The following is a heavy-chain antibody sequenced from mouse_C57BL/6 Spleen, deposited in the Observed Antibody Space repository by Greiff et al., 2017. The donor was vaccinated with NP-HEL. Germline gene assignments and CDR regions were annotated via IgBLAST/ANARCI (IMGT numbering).Heavy chain of an antibody. CDR1: GFNIKDYY. J-gene: IGHJ2*01. V-gene: IGHV14-1*01. CDR2: IDPEDGDT. D-gene: IGHD1-1*01. CDR3: TTNYGSSYSY. Sequence: VQLQQSGAELVRPGASVKLSCTASGFNIKDYYMHWVKQRPEQGLEWIGRIDPEDGDTEYAPKFQGKATMTAATSSNTAYLQLSSLTSEDTAVYYCTTNYGSSYSYWGQGTTLTVSS.